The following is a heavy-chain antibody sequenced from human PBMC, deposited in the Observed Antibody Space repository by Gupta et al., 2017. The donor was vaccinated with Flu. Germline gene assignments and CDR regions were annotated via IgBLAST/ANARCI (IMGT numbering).Heavy chain of an antibody. CDR3: AGGLGYCSSTSCYDI. CDR1: GYTFTGYY. CDR2: INPNSGDT. J-gene: IGHJ3*02. Sequence: GYTFTGYYMHWVRQAPGQGLEWMGRINPNSGDTNFAQKFQGRVTMTRDTSISTAYMELSRLRSDDTAVYYCAGGLGYCSSTSCYDIWGQGTMVAVSS. D-gene: IGHD2-2*01. V-gene: IGHV1-2*06.